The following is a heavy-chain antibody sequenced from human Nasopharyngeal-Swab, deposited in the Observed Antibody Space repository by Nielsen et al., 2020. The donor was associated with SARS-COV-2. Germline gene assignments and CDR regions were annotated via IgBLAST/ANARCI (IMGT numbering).Heavy chain of an antibody. Sequence: ASLKVSCKASGYTFTSYGISWVRQAPGQGLEWMGWISAYNGNTNYAQKLQGRVTMTTDTSTSTAYMELRSMRSDDTAVYYCARAAVAGENWFDPWGQGTLVTVSS. CDR2: ISAYNGNT. CDR3: ARAAVAGENWFDP. D-gene: IGHD6-19*01. CDR1: GYTFTSYG. V-gene: IGHV1-18*01. J-gene: IGHJ5*02.